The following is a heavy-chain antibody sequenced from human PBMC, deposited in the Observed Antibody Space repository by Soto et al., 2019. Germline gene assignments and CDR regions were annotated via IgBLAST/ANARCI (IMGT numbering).Heavy chain of an antibody. CDR1: GGSISSYY. CDR3: ARDANGNCGGDCYSYYDYGMDV. J-gene: IGHJ6*02. CDR2: IHYTGSS. D-gene: IGHD2-21*02. V-gene: IGHV4-59*01. Sequence: SETLSLTCTVSGGSISSYYWSWIRQPPGKGLEWIGYIHYTGSSNYNPSLKSRVTISVDTSKNQFSLKLSSVTAADTAVYYCARDANGNCGGDCYSYYDYGMDVWGQGTTVTVSS.